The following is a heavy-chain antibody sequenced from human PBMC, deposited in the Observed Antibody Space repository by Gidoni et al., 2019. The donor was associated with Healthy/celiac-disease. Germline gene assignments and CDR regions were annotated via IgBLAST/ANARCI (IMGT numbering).Heavy chain of an antibody. Sequence: EVQLVESGGGLVKPGGSLRLACAASGFTFSSHSMNWVRPAPGKGLEWVSSISSRSSYIYYADSVKGRFTIARDNAKNSLYLQMNSLRAEDTAVYYCARAPPTSFWSGYRYFDYWGQGTLVTVSS. CDR3: ARAPPTSFWSGYRYFDY. CDR2: ISSRSSYI. D-gene: IGHD3-3*01. CDR1: GFTFSSHS. V-gene: IGHV3-21*01. J-gene: IGHJ4*02.